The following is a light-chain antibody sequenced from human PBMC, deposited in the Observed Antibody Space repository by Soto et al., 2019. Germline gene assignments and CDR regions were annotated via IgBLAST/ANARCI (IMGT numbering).Light chain of an antibody. CDR2: NVN. V-gene: IGLV2-11*01. CDR1: SSDVGSYDY. CDR3: CSYTSSATYV. Sequence: QSALIQPPSVSGSPGQSVTISCTGTSSDVGSYDYVSWDQQHPGTVPKPMIYNVNTQPSGVPDRFSGSKSGNTASMTISGIQAEDVAHHYSCSYTSSATYVFGPGTKVTVL. J-gene: IGLJ1*01.